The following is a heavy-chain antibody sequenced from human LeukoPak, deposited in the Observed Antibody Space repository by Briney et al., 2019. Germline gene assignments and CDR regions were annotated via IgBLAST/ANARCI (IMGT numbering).Heavy chain of an antibody. Sequence: GGSLRLSCAASGFTFSSYGMHWVRQAPGKGLEWVAIIWYDGSKEYYADSVKGRFTISRDNAKNSLYLQMNSLRAEDTALYYCARSGRITMVRGRYYYYGMDVWGQGTTVTVSS. CDR3: ARSGRITMVRGRYYYYGMDV. V-gene: IGHV3-33*03. CDR2: IWYDGSKE. D-gene: IGHD3-10*01. CDR1: GFTFSSYG. J-gene: IGHJ6*02.